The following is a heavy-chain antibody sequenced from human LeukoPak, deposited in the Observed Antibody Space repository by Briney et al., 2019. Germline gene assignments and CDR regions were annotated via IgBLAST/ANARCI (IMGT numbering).Heavy chain of an antibody. V-gene: IGHV5-51*01. Sequence: GESLTISCKGSGYSFTSYWTGWVRQMLGKGREWRGLIYPGDSDTTYSPSSPGQGTISAGKSISTAYLQWSSLKASDTAMYYCARHGIAARLGYYYYYMDVWGKGTTVTVSS. D-gene: IGHD6-6*01. CDR2: IYPGDSDT. J-gene: IGHJ6*03. CDR3: ARHGIAARLGYYYYYMDV. CDR1: GYSFTSYW.